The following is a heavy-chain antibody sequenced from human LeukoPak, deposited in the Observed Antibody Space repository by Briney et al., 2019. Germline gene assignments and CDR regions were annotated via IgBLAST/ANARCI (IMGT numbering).Heavy chain of an antibody. CDR2: MNPYSGNT. D-gene: IGHD2-2*02. J-gene: IGHJ4*02. CDR1: GYTFTSYD. CDR3: TRGSQDCASASCYNF. V-gene: IGHV1-8*01. Sequence: ASVKVSCEASGYTFTSYDINWVRQAAGQGLEWMGWMNPYSGNTGYAQKFQGRLTMTRSTSIRTAYMELGSLTSEDTAVYYCTRGSQDCASASCYNFWGQGTLVTVSS.